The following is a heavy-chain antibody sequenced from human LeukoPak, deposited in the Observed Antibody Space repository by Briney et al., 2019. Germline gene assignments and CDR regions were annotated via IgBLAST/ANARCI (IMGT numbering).Heavy chain of an antibody. CDR1: GFTFSSYA. D-gene: IGHD5-18*01. CDR3: ARRATTERGHSYGLDF. CDR2: IGSSGSYI. J-gene: IGHJ4*02. Sequence: GGSLRLSCAASGFTFSSYAMNWVRQAPGKGLEWVSSIGSSGSYIYYADSLTGRFTISRDNAKNSLYLQMNSLRAEDTAMYYCARRATTERGHSYGLDFWGQGTLVTVSS. V-gene: IGHV3-21*01.